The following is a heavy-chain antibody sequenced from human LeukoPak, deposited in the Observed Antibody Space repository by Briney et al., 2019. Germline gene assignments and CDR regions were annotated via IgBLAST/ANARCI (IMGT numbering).Heavy chain of an antibody. CDR3: ATTFRGVIITRLDY. D-gene: IGHD3-10*01. J-gene: IGHJ4*02. Sequence: GGSLRLSCAASGFSFSGYAMHWVRRTPGKGLEWVAVISHDEKNKFYAESGKGRFTISRDNSKNTLFLEMNSLRPEDTAFYYCATTFRGVIITRLDYWGQGTLVTVSS. CDR1: GFSFSGYA. V-gene: IGHV3-30*04. CDR2: ISHDEKNK.